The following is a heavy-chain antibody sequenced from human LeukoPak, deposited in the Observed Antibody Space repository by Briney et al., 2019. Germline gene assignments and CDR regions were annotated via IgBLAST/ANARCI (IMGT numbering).Heavy chain of an antibody. V-gene: IGHV1-8*01. CDR2: MNPNSGNT. Sequence: ASVKVSCKASGYTFTNYNINWVRQATGQGREWMGWMNPNSGNTGYAQKFQGRVTMTRNTSISTAYMELSTLRSEDTAVYYCARAASVATDEDWGQGTLVTVSS. CDR1: GYTFTNYN. D-gene: IGHD5-12*01. J-gene: IGHJ4*02. CDR3: ARAASVATDED.